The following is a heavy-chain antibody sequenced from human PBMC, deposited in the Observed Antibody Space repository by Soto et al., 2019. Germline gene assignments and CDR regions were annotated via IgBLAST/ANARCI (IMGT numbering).Heavy chain of an antibody. D-gene: IGHD5-18*01. J-gene: IGHJ4*02. CDR1: GGSMSSSSYY. V-gene: IGHV4-39*07. CDR3: ARDHPHSYGVYYFDY. Sequence: SETLSLTCTVSGGSMSSSSYYWGWIRQPPGKGLEWIGSIYYSGTTYYNPSLKSRVTISVDTSKNQVSLKVNSVTAADTAVYYCARDHPHSYGVYYFDYWGQGTPVTVSS. CDR2: IYYSGTT.